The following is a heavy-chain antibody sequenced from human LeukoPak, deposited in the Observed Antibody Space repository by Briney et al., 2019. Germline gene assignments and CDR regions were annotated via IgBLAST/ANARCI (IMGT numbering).Heavy chain of an antibody. CDR2: ISAYNGNT. J-gene: IGHJ4*02. D-gene: IGHD2-2*01. V-gene: IGHV1-18*01. Sequence: GASVNVSCKASGYTFTSYGISWVRQAPGQGREWMGWISAYNGNTNYAQKFQGRVTMTRDTSISTAYMDLSRLRSDDTAVYYCARDYCSSTSCLFDYWGQGTLVTVSS. CDR3: ARDYCSSTSCLFDY. CDR1: GYTFTSYG.